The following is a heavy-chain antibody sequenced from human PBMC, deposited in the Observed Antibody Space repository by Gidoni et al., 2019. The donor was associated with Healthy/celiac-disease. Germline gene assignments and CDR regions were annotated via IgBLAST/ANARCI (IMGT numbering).Heavy chain of an antibody. J-gene: IGHJ4*02. CDR1: GGSFSGYY. Sequence: QVQLQQWGAGLLKPSETLSLTCAVYGGSFSGYYWSWIRQPPGKGLEWIGEINHSGSTNYNPSLKSRVTISVDTSKNQFSLKLSSVTAADTAVYYCAITAVADPDRRVDYWGQGTLVTVSS. D-gene: IGHD6-19*01. CDR3: AITAVADPDRRVDY. CDR2: INHSGST. V-gene: IGHV4-34*01.